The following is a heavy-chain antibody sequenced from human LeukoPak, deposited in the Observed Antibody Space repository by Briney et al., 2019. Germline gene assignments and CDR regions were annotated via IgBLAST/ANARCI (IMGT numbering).Heavy chain of an antibody. Sequence: ASVKVSCEASGYNFTRFAIHWVRQAPGQRLEWMGWINAGNGDTKYSQKFQDRVTITRDTSTSTVYMELSSLRSEDTAVYYCARDSSGYFLDYWGQGTLVTVSS. D-gene: IGHD3-22*01. CDR3: ARDSSGYFLDY. V-gene: IGHV1-3*01. CDR2: INAGNGDT. CDR1: GYNFTRFA. J-gene: IGHJ4*02.